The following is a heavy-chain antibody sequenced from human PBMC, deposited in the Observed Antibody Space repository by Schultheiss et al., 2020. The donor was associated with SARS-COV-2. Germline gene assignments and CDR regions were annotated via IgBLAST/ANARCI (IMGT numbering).Heavy chain of an antibody. V-gene: IGHV3-33*01. CDR3: AREWAEGTVTTYNMDV. J-gene: IGHJ6*03. D-gene: IGHD4-11*01. CDR1: GFTFSSYG. Sequence: GGSLRLSCAASGFTFSSYGMHWVRQAPVKGLEWVAVIWYDGSNKYYADSVKGRFTISRDNSKNTLYLQMNSLRAEDTAVYYCAREWAEGTVTTYNMDVWGKGTTVTVSS. CDR2: IWYDGSNK.